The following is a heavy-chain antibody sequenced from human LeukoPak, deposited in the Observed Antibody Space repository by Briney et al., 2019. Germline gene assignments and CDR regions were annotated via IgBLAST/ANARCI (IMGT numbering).Heavy chain of an antibody. CDR2: INPNSGGT. Sequence: ASVKVSCKASGYTFTGYYMHWVRQAPGQGLEWMGWINPNSGGTNYAQKFQGRVTMTRDTSISTAYMELSRPRSDDTAVYYCAGTMVRGVIPGYWGQGTLVTVSS. V-gene: IGHV1-2*02. J-gene: IGHJ4*02. CDR3: AGTMVRGVIPGY. D-gene: IGHD3-10*01. CDR1: GYTFTGYY.